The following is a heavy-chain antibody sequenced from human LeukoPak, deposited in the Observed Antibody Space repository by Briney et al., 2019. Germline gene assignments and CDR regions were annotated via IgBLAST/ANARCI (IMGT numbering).Heavy chain of an antibody. V-gene: IGHV3-21*01. Sequence: GSLRLSCAASGFTFSNYGMNWVRQAPGKGLEWVSYISSSRTSISNADSVKGRFTVSRDNAERSLYLQMNSLRVEDTAIYYCARGGASRPDYWGQGVLVTAAS. D-gene: IGHD6-6*01. J-gene: IGHJ4*02. CDR3: ARGGASRPDY. CDR1: GFTFSNYG. CDR2: ISSSRTSI.